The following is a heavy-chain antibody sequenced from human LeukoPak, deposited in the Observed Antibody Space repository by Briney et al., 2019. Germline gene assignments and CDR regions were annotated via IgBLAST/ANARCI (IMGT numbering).Heavy chain of an antibody. Sequence: GGSLRLSCTASGFTFGDYAMSWVRQAPGKGLEWVGFIRSKAYGGTTEYAASVKGRFTISRDDSKSIAYLQMNSLKTEDTAVSYCTIDRDYYDSRPILQHWGQGTLVTVSS. CDR1: GFTFGDYA. D-gene: IGHD3-22*01. V-gene: IGHV3-49*04. CDR3: TIDRDYYDSRPILQH. J-gene: IGHJ1*01. CDR2: IRSKAYGGTT.